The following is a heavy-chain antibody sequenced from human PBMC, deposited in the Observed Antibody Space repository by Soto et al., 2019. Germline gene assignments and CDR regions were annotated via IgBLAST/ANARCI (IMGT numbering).Heavy chain of an antibody. J-gene: IGHJ6*01. D-gene: IGHD5-18*01. CDR3: ARILRGTAMVTRYYSGMDV. CDR2: INHSGIT. CDR1: GGSFSGYY. Sequence: SDTLSLTFTVYGGSFSGYYWSWIRQRPGKGLEWMGEINHSGITNYNPSLKSRVTISVDTSKNQLSLKLSSVTAAETAVYYCARILRGTAMVTRYYSGMDVWGQGTTLTVS. V-gene: IGHV4-34*01.